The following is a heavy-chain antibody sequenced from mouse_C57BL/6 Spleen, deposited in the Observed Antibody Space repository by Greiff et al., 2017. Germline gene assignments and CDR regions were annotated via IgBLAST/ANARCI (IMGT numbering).Heavy chain of an antibody. CDR1: GYSFTGYY. D-gene: IGHD2-4*01. Sequence: EVKLVESGPELVKPGASVKISCKASGYSFTGYYMNWVKQSPEKSLEWIGEINPSTGGTTYNQKFKAKATLTVDKSSSTAYMQLKSLTSEDSAVYYCARDDYDSWFAYWGQGTLVTVSA. CDR2: INPSTGGT. J-gene: IGHJ3*01. CDR3: ARDDYDSWFAY. V-gene: IGHV1-42*01.